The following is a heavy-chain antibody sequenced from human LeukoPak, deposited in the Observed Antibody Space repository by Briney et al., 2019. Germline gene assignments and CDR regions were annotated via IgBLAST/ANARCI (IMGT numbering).Heavy chain of an antibody. V-gene: IGHV3-9*01. CDR1: GFTFDDYA. D-gene: IGHD5-24*01. CDR3: AKGYRKGRWLPLDY. J-gene: IGHJ4*02. Sequence: PGRSLRLSCAASGFTFDDYAMHWVRQAPGKGLEWVSSISWNSGSIGYADSVKGRFTISRDNAKNSPYVQMNSLRAEDTALYYCAKGYRKGRWLPLDYWGQGTLVTVSS. CDR2: ISWNSGSI.